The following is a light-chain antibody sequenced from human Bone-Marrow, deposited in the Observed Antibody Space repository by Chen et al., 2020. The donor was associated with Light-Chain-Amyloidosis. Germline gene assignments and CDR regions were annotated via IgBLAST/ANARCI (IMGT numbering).Light chain of an antibody. CDR1: QSISSW. V-gene: IGKV1-5*03. CDR3: QQYNSYPYT. J-gene: IGKJ2*01. CDR2: KAS. Sequence: DIQMTQAPSTLSASVGDRVTITCRASQSISSWLAWYQQKPGKAPKLLIYKASSLESGVPSRFSGSGSGTEFTLTISSLQPDDFATYYCQQYNSYPYTFGQGTKLEIK.